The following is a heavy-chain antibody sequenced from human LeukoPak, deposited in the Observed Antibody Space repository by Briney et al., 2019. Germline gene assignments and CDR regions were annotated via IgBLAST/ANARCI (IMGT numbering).Heavy chain of an antibody. J-gene: IGHJ4*02. D-gene: IGHD2-21*02. CDR1: GGSISSGGYY. CDR3: ARQRTAAPLDY. CDR2: IYYSGST. V-gene: IGHV4-31*03. Sequence: SETLSLTCTVSGGSISSGGYYWSWIRQHPGKGLEWIGYIYYSGSTYYNPSLKSRVTISVDTSKNQFSLKLSSVTAADTAVYYCARQRTAAPLDYWGQGTLVTVSS.